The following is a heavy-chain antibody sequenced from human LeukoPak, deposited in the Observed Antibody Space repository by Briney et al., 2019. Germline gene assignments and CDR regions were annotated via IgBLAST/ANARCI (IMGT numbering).Heavy chain of an antibody. V-gene: IGHV1-18*01. CDR1: GYTFTSYG. CDR2: ISAYNGNT. D-gene: IGHD3-10*01. J-gene: IGHJ6*02. CDR3: ASDYYGSGSYSYDYYGMDV. Sequence: GASVKVSCKAPGYTFTSYGISWVRQAPGQGLEWMGWISAYNGNTNYAQKLQGRVTMTTDTSTSTAYMELSSLRSEDTAVYYCASDYYGSGSYSYDYYGMDVWGQGTTVTVSS.